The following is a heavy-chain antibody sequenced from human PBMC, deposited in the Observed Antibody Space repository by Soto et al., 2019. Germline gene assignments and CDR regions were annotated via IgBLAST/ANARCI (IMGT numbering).Heavy chain of an antibody. D-gene: IGHD6-13*01. Sequence: QVQLQESGPGLVKPSETLSLTCTVSGGSISSYYWSWIRQPPGKGLEWIGYIYYSWSTNYNLSLKSRDTISVDTSKNQFSLTLSSVTAADTAVYCCARVTAGGTVVYWGQGTLVTVSS. J-gene: IGHJ4*02. CDR1: GGSISSYY. V-gene: IGHV4-59*01. CDR2: IYYSWST. CDR3: ARVTAGGTVVY.